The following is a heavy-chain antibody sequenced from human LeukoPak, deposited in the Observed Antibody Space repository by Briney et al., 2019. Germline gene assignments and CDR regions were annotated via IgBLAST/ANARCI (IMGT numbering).Heavy chain of an antibody. Sequence: GRSLRLSCTASAFTIGDYAMSWVRQAPGKGLEWVGFIRSKAYGGTTEYAASVKGRFTISRDDSKSIAYLQMNSLKTEDTAVYYCTRGNHYYDSSGYSYWGQGTLVTVSS. CDR1: AFTIGDYA. D-gene: IGHD3-22*01. CDR2: IRSKAYGGTT. CDR3: TRGNHYYDSSGYSY. J-gene: IGHJ4*01. V-gene: IGHV3-49*04.